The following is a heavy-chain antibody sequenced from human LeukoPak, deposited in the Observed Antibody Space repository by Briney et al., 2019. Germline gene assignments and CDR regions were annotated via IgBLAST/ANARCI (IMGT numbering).Heavy chain of an antibody. J-gene: IGHJ4*02. CDR1: GGSIYSYY. Sequence: PSETLSLICTVSGGSIYSYYWTWIRQSPGKGLEWISYIYDSGSTNYNPSLKSRLTLSVDVSKNQFSLKLSSVTAADTAVYYCARGAYSGYSFDYWGQGTLVTVSS. V-gene: IGHV4-59*01. D-gene: IGHD5-12*01. CDR2: IYDSGST. CDR3: ARGAYSGYSFDY.